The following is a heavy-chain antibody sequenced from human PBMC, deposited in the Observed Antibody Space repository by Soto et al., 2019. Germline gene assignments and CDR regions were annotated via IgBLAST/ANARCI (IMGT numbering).Heavy chain of an antibody. CDR1: GGTFSSYA. V-gene: IGHV1-69*13. CDR3: ARDRSGYKDQMDP. CDR2: IIPIFGTA. Sequence: AVKVSCKASGGTFSSYAISWVRQAPGQGLEWMGGIIPIFGTANYAQKFQGRVTITADESTSTAYMELSSLRSEDTAVYYCARDRSGYKDQMDPWGQGTLVTVSS. J-gene: IGHJ5*02. D-gene: IGHD6-19*01.